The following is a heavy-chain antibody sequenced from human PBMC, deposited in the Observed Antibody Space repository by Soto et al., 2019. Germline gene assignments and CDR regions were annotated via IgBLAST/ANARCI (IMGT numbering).Heavy chain of an antibody. V-gene: IGHV3-7*05. CDR2: IKQDGGEK. D-gene: IGHD5-12*01. Sequence: VKLVESGGGFVQPGGSLRLSCAASGFTFSIYWMSWVRQAPGKGLEWVANIKQDGGEKHYVDSVKGRFTISRDNAKNSLYLQMNSLRAEDTAVYYCARESAYSGYDIDYWGQGTLVTVSS. CDR3: ARESAYSGYDIDY. J-gene: IGHJ4*02. CDR1: GFTFSIYW.